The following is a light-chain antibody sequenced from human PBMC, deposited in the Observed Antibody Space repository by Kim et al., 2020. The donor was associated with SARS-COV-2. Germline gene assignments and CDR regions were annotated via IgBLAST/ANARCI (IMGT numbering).Light chain of an antibody. J-gene: IGKJ5*01. V-gene: IGKV1-5*03. CDR1: QSISSW. CDR3: QQYNSCSRIT. Sequence: DIQMTQSPSTLSASVGDRVTITCRASQSISSWLAWYQQKPGKAPKLLIYKASNLESGVPSRFSGSGSGTEFTLTISSLQPDDFATYYCQQYNSCSRITFGQGTRLEIK. CDR2: KAS.